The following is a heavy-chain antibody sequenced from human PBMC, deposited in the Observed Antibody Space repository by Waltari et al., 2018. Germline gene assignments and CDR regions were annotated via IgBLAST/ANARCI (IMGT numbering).Heavy chain of an antibody. CDR1: GYTFMDYF. CDR2: SDPEDGET. J-gene: IGHJ4*02. Sequence: EVELVQSGAEVKKPGATVKISCKASGYTFMDYFMHWVQQAPGKGLEWMGRSDPEDGETVYSEKFQGRVTITADTSTDTADMELSSLTSGDTAVYYCAPLPGGSGQTFDYWGQGTLVTVSS. D-gene: IGHD3-10*01. V-gene: IGHV1-69-2*01. CDR3: APLPGGSGQTFDY.